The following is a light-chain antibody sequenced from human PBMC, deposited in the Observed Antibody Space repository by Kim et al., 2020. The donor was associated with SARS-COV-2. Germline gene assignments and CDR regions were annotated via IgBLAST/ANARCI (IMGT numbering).Light chain of an antibody. CDR1: QTVSTSY. Sequence: PGERATLACRASQTVSTSYLAWYQQKPGQAPRLLINDASRRATGIPDRFSGSGSGTDFTLTISRLEPEDFAVYYCQQYASSPTTFGGGTKVDIK. CDR2: DAS. CDR3: QQYASSPTT. V-gene: IGKV3-20*01. J-gene: IGKJ4*01.